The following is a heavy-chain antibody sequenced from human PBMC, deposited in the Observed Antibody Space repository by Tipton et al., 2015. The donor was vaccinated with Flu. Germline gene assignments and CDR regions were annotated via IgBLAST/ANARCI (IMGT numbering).Heavy chain of an antibody. CDR3: AREFHSSGYAGTFDY. V-gene: IGHV3-23*01. CDR2: ISGSGANT. CDR1: GFTFSSYA. J-gene: IGHJ4*02. Sequence: SLRLSCAASGFTFSSYAMSWVRQAPGKGLEWISGISGSGANTYYADSVKGRFTISRDNSKSTLYLQVNSLKPEDTAVYYCAREFHSSGYAGTFDYWGQGTLVTVSS. D-gene: IGHD3-22*01.